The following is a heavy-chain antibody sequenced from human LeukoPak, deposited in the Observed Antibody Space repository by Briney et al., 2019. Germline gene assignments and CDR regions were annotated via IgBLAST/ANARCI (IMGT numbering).Heavy chain of an antibody. Sequence: SETLSLTCTVSGGSISSSTYYWGWIRQPPGKGLEWIGIINYNGNTYYNPSLKSRVTISVDTSKNQFSLKLSSVTAADTAVYYCARQNGGSWNYYYYMDVWGKGTTVTVSS. D-gene: IGHD1-26*01. V-gene: IGHV4-39*01. CDR2: INYNGNT. CDR1: GGSISSSTYY. J-gene: IGHJ6*03. CDR3: ARQNGGSWNYYYYMDV.